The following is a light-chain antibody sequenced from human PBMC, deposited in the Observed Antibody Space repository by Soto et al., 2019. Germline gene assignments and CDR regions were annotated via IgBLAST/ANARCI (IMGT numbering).Light chain of an antibody. CDR1: QGISSD. CDR3: HQLNSYPVT. V-gene: IGKV1-9*01. CDR2: SAS. J-gene: IGKJ5*01. Sequence: IQLTQSPSSLSASVGDRVTITCRASQGISSDLAWYQQKPGKAPKLLIYSASTVQNGVPSRFSGSGSGTDFTLNISGLQPEDFSTYYCHQLNSYPVTFGQVTRLEIK.